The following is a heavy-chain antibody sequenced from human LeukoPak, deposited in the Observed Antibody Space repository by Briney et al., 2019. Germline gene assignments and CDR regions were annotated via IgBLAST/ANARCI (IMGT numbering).Heavy chain of an antibody. Sequence: PSQTLSLTCTVSGGSISSGDYYWSWLRQPPGKGLEWIGYIYYSGSTYYNPSLKSRVTISVDTSKNQFSLKLSSVTAADTAVYYCARDLEVKGSGAGMDVGGQGTTVTVSS. V-gene: IGHV4-30-4*01. CDR2: IYYSGST. CDR3: ARDLEVKGSGAGMDV. J-gene: IGHJ6*02. D-gene: IGHD3-10*01. CDR1: GGSISSGDYY.